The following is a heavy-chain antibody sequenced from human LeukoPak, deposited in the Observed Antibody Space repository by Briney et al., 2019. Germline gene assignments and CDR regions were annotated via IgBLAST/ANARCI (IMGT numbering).Heavy chain of an antibody. J-gene: IGHJ5*02. D-gene: IGHD2-21*02. Sequence: GASVKVSCKASGYTFTSYYLHWVRQAPGQGLEWMGIINPSGGSTSYAQKFQGRVTMTRDTSTSTVYMELSSLRSEDTAVYYCAGTLTLPNWFDPWGQGTLVTVSS. CDR2: INPSGGST. V-gene: IGHV1-46*01. CDR3: AGTLTLPNWFDP. CDR1: GYTFTSYY.